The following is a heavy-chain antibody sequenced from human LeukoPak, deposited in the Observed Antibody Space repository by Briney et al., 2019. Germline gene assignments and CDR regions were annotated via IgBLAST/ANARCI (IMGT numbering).Heavy chain of an antibody. CDR3: VRDLTVTTLRWFDP. D-gene: IGHD4-17*01. J-gene: IGHJ5*02. CDR1: GDSVSSNSAA. Sequence: SQTLSLTFAISGDSVSSNSAAWNWIRQSPSRGLEWLGRTYYRSKWCNDYAVSVKSRITINPDTSKNQFSLQLNSVTPEDTAVYYCVRDLTVTTLRWFDPWGQGTLVTVSS. CDR2: TYYRSKWCN. V-gene: IGHV6-1*01.